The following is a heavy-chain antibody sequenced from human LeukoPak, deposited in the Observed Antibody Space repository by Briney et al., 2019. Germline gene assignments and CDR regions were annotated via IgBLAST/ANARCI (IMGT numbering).Heavy chain of an antibody. CDR1: GFTFTNYV. D-gene: IGHD6-19*01. CDR2: ISGSGDTT. V-gene: IGHV3-23*01. Sequence: TGGSLRLSCAASGFTFTNYVLSWSRQAQGKGLEWFSAISGSGDTTFYADSVKGRFTISRDNSKNTLFLQMNSLRAEDTAVYFCAKRSPDSGGWYHAQDWGQGTLVTVSS. CDR3: AKRSPDSGGWYHAQD. J-gene: IGHJ4*02.